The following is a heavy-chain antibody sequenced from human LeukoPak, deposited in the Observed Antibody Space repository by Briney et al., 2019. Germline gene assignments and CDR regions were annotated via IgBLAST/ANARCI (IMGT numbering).Heavy chain of an antibody. Sequence: QSGGSLRLSCAASGSTFSSYTMHWVRQAPGKGLEWVAVISYDGSDKYYADSVQGRFTISRDNSKNTLYLQMNSLRAEDTAVYYCARAGGYCSGGSCYRGYSWFDPWGQGTLVTVSS. D-gene: IGHD2-15*01. CDR3: ARAGGYCSGGSCYRGYSWFDP. J-gene: IGHJ5*02. CDR1: GSTFSSYT. CDR2: ISYDGSDK. V-gene: IGHV3-30*04.